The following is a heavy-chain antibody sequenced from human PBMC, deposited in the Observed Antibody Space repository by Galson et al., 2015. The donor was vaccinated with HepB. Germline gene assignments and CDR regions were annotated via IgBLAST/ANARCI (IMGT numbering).Heavy chain of an antibody. CDR2: INAGNGNT. Sequence: SVKVSCKASGYTFTSYAMHWVRQAPGQRLEWMGWINAGNGNTKYSQKFQGRVTITRDTSASTAYMELSSLRSEDTAVYYCARDRGAIEYSSWWDAPLDYWGQGTLVTVSS. D-gene: IGHD6-6*01. CDR1: GYTFTSYA. CDR3: ARDRGAIEYSSWWDAPLDY. V-gene: IGHV1-3*01. J-gene: IGHJ4*02.